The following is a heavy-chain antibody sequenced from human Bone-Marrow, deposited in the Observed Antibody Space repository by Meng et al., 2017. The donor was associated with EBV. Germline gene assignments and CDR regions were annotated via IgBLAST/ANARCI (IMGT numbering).Heavy chain of an antibody. Sequence: QVQLVQSGGEVKKPGSSGKVSCKSSGGTFRSDAISWVRQAPGQGLEWMGGLIPMSDAPHYAQKFQGRVTITADESTSTHYMDLSGLRSEDTAVYYCASESGRGFTPDYWGQGTLVTVSS. V-gene: IGHV1-69*01. CDR1: GGTFRSDA. J-gene: IGHJ4*02. CDR3: ASESGRGFTPDY. CDR2: LIPMSDAP. D-gene: IGHD3-10*01.